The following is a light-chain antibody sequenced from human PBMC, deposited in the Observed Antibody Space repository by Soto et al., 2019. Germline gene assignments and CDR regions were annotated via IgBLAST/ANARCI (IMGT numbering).Light chain of an antibody. J-gene: IGLJ1*01. CDR2: GDS. CDR1: SSNIGAGYH. V-gene: IGLV1-40*01. Sequence: QSVLTQPLSVSGAPGQRVTISCTGSSSNIGAGYHVHWYQQLPGAAPKLLIFGDSNRPSGVPDRFSGSKSGTSASLAITGLQADDEADCYCQSSDSRLSGSDVFGTGTKLTVL. CDR3: QSSDSRLSGSDV.